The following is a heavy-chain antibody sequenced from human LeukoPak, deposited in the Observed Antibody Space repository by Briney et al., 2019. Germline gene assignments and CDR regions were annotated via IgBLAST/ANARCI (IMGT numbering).Heavy chain of an antibody. J-gene: IGHJ4*02. CDR3: ARETDSTLFDY. Sequence: AGGSLRLSCAASGFTFSSYGMNWVRQAPGKGLEWVSYISSSGSTIYYADSVKGRFTISRDNAKNSLYLQMNSLRAEDTAVYYCARETDSTLFDYWGQGTLVTVSS. V-gene: IGHV3-48*04. D-gene: IGHD2-2*01. CDR2: ISSSGSTI. CDR1: GFTFSSYG.